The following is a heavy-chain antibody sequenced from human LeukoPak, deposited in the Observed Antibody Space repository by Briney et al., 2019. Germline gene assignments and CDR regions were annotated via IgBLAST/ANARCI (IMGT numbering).Heavy chain of an antibody. Sequence: GGSLRLSCTASGFTFGDYAMSWFRQAPGKGLEWVGFIRSKAYGGTTEYAASVKGRFTISRDDSKSIAYLQMNSLRAEDTAVYYCARDRVDEWLSQYYFDYWGQGTLVTVSS. CDR3: ARDRVDEWLSQYYFDY. J-gene: IGHJ4*02. CDR1: GFTFGDYA. V-gene: IGHV3-49*03. D-gene: IGHD3-3*01. CDR2: IRSKAYGGTT.